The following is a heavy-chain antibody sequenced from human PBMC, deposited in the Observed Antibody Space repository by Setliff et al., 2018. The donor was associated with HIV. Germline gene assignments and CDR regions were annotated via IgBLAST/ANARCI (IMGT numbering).Heavy chain of an antibody. Sequence: GGSLRLSCAVSGFTLSDHYMNWVRQAPGKGLEWVANIKQDGSEKYYVDSVKGRFTISRDNAKNSLYLQMNSLRAEDTAVYYCARSFWGFVRNAASDIWGQGTMVTVSS. D-gene: IGHD3-16*01. J-gene: IGHJ3*02. CDR3: ARSFWGFVRNAASDI. CDR2: IKQDGSEK. CDR1: GFTLSDHY. V-gene: IGHV3-7*01.